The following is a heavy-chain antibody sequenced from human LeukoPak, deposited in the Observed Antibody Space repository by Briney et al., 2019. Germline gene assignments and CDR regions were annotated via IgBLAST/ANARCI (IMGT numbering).Heavy chain of an antibody. CDR3: ARVPTK. Sequence: GGSLRLSCEASGFIFRTYTMNWVRQAPGKGLEWVSSISSGGNYIHYADSVKGRFTISRDNAKNSLYLQLNSLRAEDTAVYYCARVPTKWGQGTLVTVSS. CDR2: ISSGGNYI. J-gene: IGHJ4*02. D-gene: IGHD5-12*01. CDR1: GFIFRTYT. V-gene: IGHV3-21*01.